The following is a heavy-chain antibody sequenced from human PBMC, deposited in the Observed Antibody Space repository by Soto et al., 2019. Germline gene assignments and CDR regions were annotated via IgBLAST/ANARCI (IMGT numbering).Heavy chain of an antibody. Sequence: QVRLQESGSGLVKPSQTLSLTCAVSGGSITSGGFSWSWIRQPPGKGLEWIGYIYRSGSTYYNPSLKGRVTMSVHRSNNHFSLKLTSVTAADTAVYYCARSLRPTPYINIPYYFDYWGQGALVTVSS. J-gene: IGHJ4*02. V-gene: IGHV4-30-2*01. CDR1: GGSITSGGFS. CDR2: IYRSGST. CDR3: ARSLRPTPYINIPYYFDY.